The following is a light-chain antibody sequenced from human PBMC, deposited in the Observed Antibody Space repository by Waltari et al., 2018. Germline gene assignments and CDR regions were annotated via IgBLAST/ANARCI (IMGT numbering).Light chain of an antibody. Sequence: IVLTQSPATLSLSPGDRATLSCRASQSVSSDLAWYQQKPGQAPRLLIYDASNRATGIPARFSGSGSGTDFTLTISSLEPEDFAVYYCQQRSKWPPEVTFGGGTKVEIK. CDR3: QQRSKWPPEVT. CDR2: DAS. V-gene: IGKV3-11*01. CDR1: QSVSSD. J-gene: IGKJ4*01.